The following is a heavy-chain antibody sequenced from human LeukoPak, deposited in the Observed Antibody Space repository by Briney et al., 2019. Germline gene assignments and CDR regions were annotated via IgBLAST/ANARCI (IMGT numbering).Heavy chain of an antibody. D-gene: IGHD5-12*01. CDR3: ARDAGNSGYGCDL. CDR1: GFPFSNYA. V-gene: IGHV3-48*01. CDR2: IRSSSET. Sequence: GSLELSFAASGFPFSNYAMNWVRQAPGKGVEWVSHIRSSSETFYADSVKGRFTISRDNARNSLYLQMNNLRGEDTAIYYCARDAGNSGYGCDLWGQGTLVTVSS. J-gene: IGHJ5*02.